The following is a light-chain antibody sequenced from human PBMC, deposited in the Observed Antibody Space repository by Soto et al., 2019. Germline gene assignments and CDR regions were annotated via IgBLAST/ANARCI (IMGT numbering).Light chain of an antibody. V-gene: IGLV2-14*03. Sequence: QSVLTQPASVSGSPGQSITISCTGTSSDVGAYNYVSWCQHHPGKAPKLIIYDVNNRPSGVSNRFSGSKSGNTASLTISGLQAADEAYYYCTSYTTSSTGVFGGGTKVTVL. CDR1: SSDVGAYNY. CDR2: DVN. CDR3: TSYTTSSTGV. J-gene: IGLJ3*02.